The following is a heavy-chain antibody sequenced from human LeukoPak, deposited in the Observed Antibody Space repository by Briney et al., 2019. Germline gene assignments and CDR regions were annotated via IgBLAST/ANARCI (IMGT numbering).Heavy chain of an antibody. CDR2: ISSGSGSI. Sequence: GGSLRLSCAASGFTFSNYVMHWVRQAPGKGLEWISCISSGSGSIYYPDSVKGRFTISRDNSKNTLYLQMNSLRAEDTAVYYCAKEDRSSGSRGDYFDYWGQGTLVTVSS. CDR3: AKEDRSSGSRGDYFDY. V-gene: IGHV3-23*01. J-gene: IGHJ4*02. D-gene: IGHD1-26*01. CDR1: GFTFSNYV.